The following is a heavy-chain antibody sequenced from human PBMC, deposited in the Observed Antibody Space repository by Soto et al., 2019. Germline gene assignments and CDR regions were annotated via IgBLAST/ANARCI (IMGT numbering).Heavy chain of an antibody. CDR1: GQSFSGHS. D-gene: IGHD1-1*01. CDR2: INESGST. CDR3: ARGSGIVELPGELEDVKYDY. V-gene: IGHV4-34*01. Sequence: QVQLQQWGAGLVKPSETLSLSCAVYGQSFSGHSWAWIRQPPGKGLEWIGEINESGSTYYNPSLKGRVTISTGSYKYQFSVELGSVSGADTAAYFCARGSGIVELPGELEDVKYDYWGQGTLVNVSS. J-gene: IGHJ4*02.